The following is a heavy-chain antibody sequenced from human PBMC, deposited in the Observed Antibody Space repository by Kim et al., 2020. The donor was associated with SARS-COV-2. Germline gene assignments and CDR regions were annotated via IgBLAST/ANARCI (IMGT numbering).Heavy chain of an antibody. D-gene: IGHD4-4*01. J-gene: IGHJ4*02. CDR3: SRDMYPTVYDY. V-gene: IGHV1-3*01. Sequence: ASVNVSCKASGYTFKSYPIHWLRQAPGQRLEWMGWVNAANDETKYSQKFQGRFTITRDTSANTAYMDLRRLTFEDTASYYCSRDMYPTVYDYWGPGTLVT. CDR2: VNAANDET. CDR1: GYTFKSYP.